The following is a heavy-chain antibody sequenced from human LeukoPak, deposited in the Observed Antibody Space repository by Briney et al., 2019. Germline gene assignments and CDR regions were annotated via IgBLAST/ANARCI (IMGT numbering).Heavy chain of an antibody. CDR2: ISGSGGST. D-gene: IGHD6-13*01. V-gene: IGHV3-23*01. CDR1: GFTFRSYA. Sequence: GGSLRLSCAASGFTFRSYAMSWLRQAPGKGLEWVSAISGSGGSTYYADSVKGRFTISRDNSKNTLYLQMNSLRAEDTAVYYCAKDLLAAAGTYYYYGMDVWGQGTTVTVSS. CDR3: AKDLLAAAGTYYYYGMDV. J-gene: IGHJ6*02.